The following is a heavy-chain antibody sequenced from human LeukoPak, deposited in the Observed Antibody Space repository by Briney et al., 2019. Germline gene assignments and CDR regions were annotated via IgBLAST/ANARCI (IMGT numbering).Heavy chain of an antibody. CDR2: IRYGGDNK. V-gene: IGHV3-30*02. Sequence: PGGSLRLSCAASGFTFSSYGMHWVRQAPGKGLEWVTFIRYGGDNKYYADSVKGRFTISRDNSKNTLYLQMNSLRAEDTAVYYCAKLASYGMDVWGQGTTVTVSS. J-gene: IGHJ6*02. CDR3: AKLASYGMDV. CDR1: GFTFSSYG.